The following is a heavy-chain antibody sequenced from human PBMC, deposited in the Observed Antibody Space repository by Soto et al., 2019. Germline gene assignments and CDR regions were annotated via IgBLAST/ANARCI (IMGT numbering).Heavy chain of an antibody. CDR3: ARGVTEGVDY. V-gene: IGHV1-8*01. CDR1: GYIFTGLD. Sequence: QVQLVQSGAEVREPGASVKVSYKASGYIFTGLDINWVRQTTGQGLEWMGWMQPSSGRTGYAQKFQGRVTMTRDTSINTAYMELSSLTSDDTAFYYCARGVTEGVDYWGQGTLVTVSS. D-gene: IGHD1-26*01. CDR2: MQPSSGRT. J-gene: IGHJ4*02.